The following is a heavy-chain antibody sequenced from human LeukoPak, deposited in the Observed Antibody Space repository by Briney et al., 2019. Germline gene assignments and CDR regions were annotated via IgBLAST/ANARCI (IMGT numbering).Heavy chain of an antibody. V-gene: IGHV1-69-2*01. D-gene: IGHD3-10*01. CDR2: VDPEDGET. CDR1: GYTFTDYY. J-gene: IGHJ4*02. Sequence: PRATVNISCKVSGYTFTDYYMHWVQQAPGKGLEWMGLVDPEDGETIYAEKFQGRVTITADTSTDTAYMELSSLRSEDTAVYYCATPPFAYGSGSLVDYWGQGTLVTVSS. CDR3: ATPPFAYGSGSLVDY.